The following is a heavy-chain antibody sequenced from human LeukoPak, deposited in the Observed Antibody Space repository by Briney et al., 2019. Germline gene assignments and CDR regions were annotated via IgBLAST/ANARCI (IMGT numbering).Heavy chain of an antibody. Sequence: GGSLRLSCAASGFTFSSYAMSWVRQAPGKGLEWVSAISGSGGSTYYADSVKGRFTISRDNSKNTLYLQMNSLRAEDAAVYYCAKDNAAGYSSGWHNYWGQGTLVTVSS. CDR1: GFTFSSYA. CDR3: AKDNAAGYSSGWHNY. V-gene: IGHV3-23*01. CDR2: ISGSGGST. D-gene: IGHD6-19*01. J-gene: IGHJ4*02.